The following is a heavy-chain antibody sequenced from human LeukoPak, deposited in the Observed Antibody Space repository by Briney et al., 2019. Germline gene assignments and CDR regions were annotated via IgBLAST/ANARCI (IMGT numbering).Heavy chain of an antibody. CDR1: GGSISSYY. D-gene: IGHD6-19*01. V-gene: IGHV4-59*01. J-gene: IGHJ4*02. CDR3: ARGPGIPVAGTKGGFDY. CDR2: IYYSGST. Sequence: PSETLSLTCTVSGGSISSYYWSWIRQPPGKGLEWIGYIYYSGSTNYNPSLKSRVTISVDTSKNQFSLKLSSVTAADTAVYYCARGPGIPVAGTKGGFDYWGQGTLVTVSS.